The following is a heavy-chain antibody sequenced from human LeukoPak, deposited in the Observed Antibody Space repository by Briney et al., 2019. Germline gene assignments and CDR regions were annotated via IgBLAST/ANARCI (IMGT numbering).Heavy chain of an antibody. CDR3: ARDSYSGSYYYFDY. CDR1: GFTFSSYG. D-gene: IGHD1-26*01. CDR2: IWYDGSNK. Sequence: GGSLRLSCAASGFTFSSYGMHWVRQAPGKGLEWVAVIWYDGSNKYYADSVKGRFTISRDNSKNTLYLQMNSLRAEDTAVYYCARDSYSGSYYYFDYWGQGTLVTVSS. V-gene: IGHV3-33*01. J-gene: IGHJ4*02.